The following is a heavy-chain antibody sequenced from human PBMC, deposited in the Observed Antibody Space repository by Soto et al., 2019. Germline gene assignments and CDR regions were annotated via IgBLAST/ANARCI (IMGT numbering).Heavy chain of an antibody. CDR3: ATVGSITAAGTPFDY. V-gene: IGHV3-15*07. Sequence: GGSLRLSCAASDLTFSNTWMNWVRQAPGKGLEWVGRIKSKIDGGTIDYAAPVKGRFTISRDDSESTLFLQMNSLKSEDTALYYCATVGSITAAGTPFDYWGQGTLVTV. D-gene: IGHD6-13*01. CDR2: IKSKIDGGTI. J-gene: IGHJ4*02. CDR1: DLTFSNTW.